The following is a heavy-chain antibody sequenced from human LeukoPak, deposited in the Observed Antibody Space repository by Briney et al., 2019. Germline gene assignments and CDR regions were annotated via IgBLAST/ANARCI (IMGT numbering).Heavy chain of an antibody. J-gene: IGHJ3*02. D-gene: IGHD5-24*01. CDR1: DHIFTNYS. CDR3: ARHGVEGYNGAFHI. CDR2: LYPGDSDS. Sequence: GESLKISCKASDHIFTNYSIAWVRQMPGKGLEWMGILYPGDSDSSYSPSFQGHVTISADKSISTAYLQWSSLKASDTAMYYCARHGVEGYNGAFHIWGQGTMVTVSS. V-gene: IGHV5-51*01.